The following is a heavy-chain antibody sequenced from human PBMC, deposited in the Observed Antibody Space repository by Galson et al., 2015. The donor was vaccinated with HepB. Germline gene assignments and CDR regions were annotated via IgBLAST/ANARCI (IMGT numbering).Heavy chain of an antibody. Sequence: SLRLSCAASGFTFSAYAMDWVRQAPGKGLEWVAVISSDGSNAYCADSVKVRFTISRDNANNTLNLQMNSLRPEDTAVYYCAKGGCSSGACSLDYWGQGTLVTVSS. CDR3: AKGGCSSGACSLDY. CDR2: ISSDGSNA. V-gene: IGHV3-30*18. D-gene: IGHD2-15*01. CDR1: GFTFSAYA. J-gene: IGHJ4*02.